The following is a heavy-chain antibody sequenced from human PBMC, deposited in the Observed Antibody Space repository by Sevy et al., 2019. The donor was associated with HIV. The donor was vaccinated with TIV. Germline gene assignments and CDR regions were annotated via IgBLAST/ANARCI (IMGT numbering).Heavy chain of an antibody. V-gene: IGHV6-1*01. CDR2: THHRSKWSS. Sequence: SQTLSLTCAISGDSVSRNSVAWNWIRQSPSRGLEWLGRTHHRSKWSSDYAASLGNRITINADTSKNQVSLQLKSVTPEDTAVYYCARDSPPHDFWPLIFDYWGQGTPVTVSS. CDR3: ARDSPPHDFWPLIFDY. J-gene: IGHJ4*02. D-gene: IGHD3-3*01. CDR1: GDSVSRNSVA.